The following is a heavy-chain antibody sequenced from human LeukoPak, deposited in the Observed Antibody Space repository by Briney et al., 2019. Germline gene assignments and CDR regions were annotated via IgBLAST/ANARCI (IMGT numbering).Heavy chain of an antibody. D-gene: IGHD6-19*01. Sequence: SETLPLTCAVSGASFSSSGYYWIWIRQPPGKGLEWIGSISYGGHTYYSPSLRSRVTISVDTSNNRFSLQLSSVTAADTAVYYCARQIALAGEWAFDIWGQGTMVTVSS. V-gene: IGHV4-39*01. CDR2: ISYGGHT. CDR1: GASFSSSGYY. J-gene: IGHJ3*02. CDR3: ARQIALAGEWAFDI.